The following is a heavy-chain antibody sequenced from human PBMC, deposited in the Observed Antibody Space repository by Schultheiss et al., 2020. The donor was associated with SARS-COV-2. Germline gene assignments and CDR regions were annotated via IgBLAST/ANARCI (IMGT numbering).Heavy chain of an antibody. V-gene: IGHV4-34*01. CDR3: ARTRFDYDFWSGYYTHWFDP. J-gene: IGHJ5*02. Sequence: SETLSLTCGVYSGSFRGYHWSWIRQPPGKGLEWIGEINHSGSTNYNPSLKSRVTISVDTSKNQFSLKLSSVTAADTAVYYCARTRFDYDFWSGYYTHWFDPWGQGTLVTVSS. D-gene: IGHD3-3*01. CDR1: SGSFRGYH. CDR2: INHSGST.